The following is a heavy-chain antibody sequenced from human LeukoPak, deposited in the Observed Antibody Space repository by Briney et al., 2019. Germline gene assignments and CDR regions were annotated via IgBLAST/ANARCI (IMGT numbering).Heavy chain of an antibody. D-gene: IGHD3-9*01. V-gene: IGHV3-74*01. Sequence: PGGSLRLSCAASGFTFSSYWMHWVRQAPGKGLVWVSRINSDGGSTTYADSVKGRFTISRDNAKKSLYLQMNSLRAEDTAVYYCARGVDNHDILTGGMDVWGKGTTVTISS. CDR3: ARGVDNHDILTGGMDV. CDR2: INSDGGST. J-gene: IGHJ6*04. CDR1: GFTFSSYW.